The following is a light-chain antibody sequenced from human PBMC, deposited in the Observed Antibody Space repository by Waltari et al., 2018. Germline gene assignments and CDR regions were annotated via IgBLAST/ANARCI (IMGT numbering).Light chain of an antibody. CDR3: SSRDSSASHVL. J-gene: IGLJ2*01. CDR1: SLSTSY. CDR2: GNN. V-gene: IGLV3-19*01. Sequence: SSELTQDPAVSVALGQTVRITCQGASLSTSYASWYQQKSGQAPILVLFGNNKRPSGIPDRFSGYNSETTTSLTITGAQAEDEADYYCSSRDSSASHVLFAGGTKLTVL.